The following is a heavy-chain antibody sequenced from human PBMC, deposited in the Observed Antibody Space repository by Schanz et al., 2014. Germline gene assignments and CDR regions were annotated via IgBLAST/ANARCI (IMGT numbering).Heavy chain of an antibody. CDR1: GYTFTSYY. V-gene: IGHV1-46*03. CDR3: ARDGEAAAGCDY. D-gene: IGHD6-13*01. J-gene: IGHJ4*02. Sequence: QLMQSGSEVRKPGASVKVSCKASGYTFTSYYMHWVRQAPGQGLEWMGLINPSVGNTNYAQKFRGRVTMTRDTSTSTVYMELSSLRSEDTAVYYCARDGEAAAGCDYWGQGTLVTVSS. CDR2: INPSVGNT.